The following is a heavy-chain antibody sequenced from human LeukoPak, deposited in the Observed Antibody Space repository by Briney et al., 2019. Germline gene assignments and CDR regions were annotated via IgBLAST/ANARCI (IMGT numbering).Heavy chain of an antibody. J-gene: IGHJ4*02. CDR2: ISHDGSDI. CDR1: GFTFRSHG. D-gene: IGHD4-23*01. CDR3: ARVRDPFRWTRTLDH. Sequence: PGGSLRLSCAASGFTFRSHGMQWVRQGPGKGLEWVVTISHDGSDIFYVESGKGRFTISRDNSKTTVYLQMTGLRTDDTGVYYCARVRDPFRWTRTLDHWGQGTRVIVSS. V-gene: IGHV3-30*03.